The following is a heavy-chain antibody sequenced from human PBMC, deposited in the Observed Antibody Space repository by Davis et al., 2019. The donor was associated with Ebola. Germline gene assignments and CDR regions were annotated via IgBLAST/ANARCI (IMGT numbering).Heavy chain of an antibody. CDR3: AKDNARRDGDNYWNYYYYGMDV. D-gene: IGHD5-24*01. CDR2: ISGDGGST. J-gene: IGHJ6*02. V-gene: IGHV3-43*02. Sequence: GESLKISCAASGFTFDDYAMHWVRQAPGKGLEWVSLISGDGGSTYYADSVKGRFTISRDNSKNSLYLQMNSLRTEDTALYYCAKDNARRDGDNYWNYYYYGMDVWGQGTTVTVSS. CDR1: GFTFDDYA.